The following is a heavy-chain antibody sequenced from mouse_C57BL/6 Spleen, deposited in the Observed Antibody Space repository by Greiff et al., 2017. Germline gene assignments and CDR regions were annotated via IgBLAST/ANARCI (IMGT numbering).Heavy chain of an antibody. Sequence: EVQLVESGPGLVKPSQSLSLTCSVTGYSITSGYYWNWIRQFPGNKLEWMGYISYDGSNNYNPSLKNRISITRDTSKNQFFLKLNSVTTEDTATYYCARGGYSFAYWGQGTLVTVSA. CDR2: ISYDGSN. J-gene: IGHJ3*01. CDR1: GYSITSGYY. V-gene: IGHV3-6*01. CDR3: ARGGYSFAY. D-gene: IGHD2-3*01.